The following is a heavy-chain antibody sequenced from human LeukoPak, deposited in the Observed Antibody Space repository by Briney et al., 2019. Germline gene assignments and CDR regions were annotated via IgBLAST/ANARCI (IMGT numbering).Heavy chain of an antibody. D-gene: IGHD3-22*01. V-gene: IGHV1-69*05. CDR3: ARGDITMTPSDY. J-gene: IGHJ4*02. Sequence: SVKVSCKASGGTFSSYAISWVRQAPGHGLEWMGGIIPICGTANYAQKFQGRVTITTDESTSTAYMELSSLRSEDTAVYYCARGDITMTPSDYWGQGTLVTVSS. CDR2: IIPICGTA. CDR1: GGTFSSYA.